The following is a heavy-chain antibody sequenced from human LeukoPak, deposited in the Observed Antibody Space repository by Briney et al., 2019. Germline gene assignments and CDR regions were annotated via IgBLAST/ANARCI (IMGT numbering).Heavy chain of an antibody. Sequence: GGSLRLSCAASGLTFSSYVMLWVRQAPGKGLEWVAAIWNDGSNQFYSDSVKGRFTISRDNSKNTLFLQMNGLRAEDTAVYYCARGRGFNYGYYMDVWGKGTTVTVSS. D-gene: IGHD5-18*01. J-gene: IGHJ6*03. CDR3: ARGRGFNYGYYMDV. V-gene: IGHV3-33*01. CDR1: GLTFSSYV. CDR2: IWNDGSNQ.